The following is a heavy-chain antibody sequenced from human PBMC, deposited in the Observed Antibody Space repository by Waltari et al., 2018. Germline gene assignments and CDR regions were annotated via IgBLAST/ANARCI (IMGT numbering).Heavy chain of an antibody. J-gene: IGHJ1*01. D-gene: IGHD7-27*01. V-gene: IGHV3-21*02. CDR1: GFTFSSYA. CDR2: ISSSSSNI. Sequence: EVQLVESGGGLVKPGGSLRVSCEASGFTFSSYARNWVRQAQGKGLEEVSSISSSSSNIYYADSVKGRFTVSRDNAKNSLYLQMNSLRAEDTAVYFCARGRLGATAEYFQDWGQGTLVTVSS. CDR3: ARGRLGATAEYFQD.